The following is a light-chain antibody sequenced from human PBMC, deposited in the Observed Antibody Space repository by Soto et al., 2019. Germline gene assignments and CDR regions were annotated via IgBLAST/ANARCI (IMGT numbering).Light chain of an antibody. CDR3: QQSSSSPIT. Sequence: EIVLTQSPGTLSLSPGARDTLSCRASQSVTSSYLAWYQQKPGQAPRLLMYAASSRATGIPDRFSGSGSGTDFTLTISRLEAEDFAVYYCQQSSSSPITFGQGTRLEIK. J-gene: IGKJ5*01. V-gene: IGKV3-20*01. CDR2: AAS. CDR1: QSVTSSY.